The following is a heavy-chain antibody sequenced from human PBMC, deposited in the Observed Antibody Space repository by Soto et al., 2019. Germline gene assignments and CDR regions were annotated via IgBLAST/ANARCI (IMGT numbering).Heavy chain of an antibody. CDR1: GFTFSSYW. CDR2: IKQDGSDK. CDR3: ARVTSYYYYDMAV. Sequence: EVQLVESGGGLVQPGGSLRLSCAASGFTFSSYWMSWVRQAPGKGLAGVANIKQDGSDKYYVEAVKGRFTITRDNAKNSLYRQMNSLRAEDTAVYYCARVTSYYYYDMAVWGKGTTVTVS. J-gene: IGHJ6*03. D-gene: IGHD2-2*01. V-gene: IGHV3-7*01.